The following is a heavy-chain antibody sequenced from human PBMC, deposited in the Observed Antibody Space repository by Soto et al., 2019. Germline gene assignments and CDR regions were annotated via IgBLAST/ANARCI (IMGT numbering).Heavy chain of an antibody. CDR3: ARAHGTAVPNGRGGAFDY. CDR1: GFTFSQYG. V-gene: IGHV3-33*01. J-gene: IGHJ4*01. Sequence: QVHLVESGGGVVQPGRSLRLSCAASGFTFSQYGMHWVRQAPGKGLEWLAIIWFDGSTNYYADSVQGRFTIYRDNSQNTLYLEMAGLRAEDTAIYYRARAHGTAVPNGRGGAFDYGGHGTLVTVSS. CDR2: IWFDGSTN. D-gene: IGHD4-17*01.